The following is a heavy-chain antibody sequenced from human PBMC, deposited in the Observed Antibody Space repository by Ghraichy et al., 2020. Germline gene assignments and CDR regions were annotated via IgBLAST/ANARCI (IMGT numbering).Heavy chain of an antibody. Sequence: GGSLRLSCAASGFTFSSYAMSWVRQAPGKGLEWVSGLSNSGGNTSYADSVKGRFTISRDNSKNTLFLQMDSLRGEDTAIYYCAKCTVGGRPYYFDYWGQGTLVTVSS. CDR3: AKCTVGGRPYYFDY. V-gene: IGHV3-23*01. CDR2: LSNSGGNT. D-gene: IGHD3-16*01. J-gene: IGHJ4*02. CDR1: GFTFSSYA.